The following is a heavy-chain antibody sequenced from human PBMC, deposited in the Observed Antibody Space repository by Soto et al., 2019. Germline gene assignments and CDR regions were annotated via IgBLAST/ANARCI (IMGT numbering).Heavy chain of an antibody. Sequence: EVQLVELGGGLVQPGGSLRLSCAASGFTFTSYWMSWVRQAPGKGLEWVANINQDGSAISYVDSVKGRFTISRDNAKKSLYLHVRSLRAEDTAVYYCARGGELLTPFDYWGQGTLVTVSP. CDR1: GFTFTSYW. J-gene: IGHJ4*02. CDR2: INQDGSAI. D-gene: IGHD1-26*01. V-gene: IGHV3-7*01. CDR3: ARGGELLTPFDY.